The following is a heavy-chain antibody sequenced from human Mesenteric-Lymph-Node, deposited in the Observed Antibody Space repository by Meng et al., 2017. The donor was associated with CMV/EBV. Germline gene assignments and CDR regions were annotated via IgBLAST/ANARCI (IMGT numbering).Heavy chain of an antibody. J-gene: IGHJ5*02. CDR2: FYSGGSP. D-gene: IGHD6-6*01. Sequence: SCGPAAFTVRLTFLAWFPPSPGTGLLWFSFFYSGGSPYSAVSVKVRFTISRDNSKNTLYLQMNSLRAEDTAVYYCARSIAARLRWFDPWGQGTLVIVSS. V-gene: IGHV3-53*01. CDR1: AFTVRLTF. CDR3: ARSIAARLRWFDP.